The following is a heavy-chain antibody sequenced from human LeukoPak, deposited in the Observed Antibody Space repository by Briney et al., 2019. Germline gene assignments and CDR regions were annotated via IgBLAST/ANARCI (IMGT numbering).Heavy chain of an antibody. V-gene: IGHV4-59*08. Sequence: SETLSLTCTVSGDSISTYYWSWIRQPPGKGLEWIGYIHYSGSNNYNPSLRSRVTISVDTSKNQFSLKLSSATAADTAVYFCARRAINSVMFDYWGQGTLVTVSS. CDR1: GDSISTYY. D-gene: IGHD3-16*01. CDR2: IHYSGSN. J-gene: IGHJ4*02. CDR3: ARRAINSVMFDY.